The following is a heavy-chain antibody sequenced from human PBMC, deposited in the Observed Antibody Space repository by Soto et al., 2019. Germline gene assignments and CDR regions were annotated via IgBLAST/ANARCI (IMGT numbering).Heavy chain of an antibody. CDR2: MNPNSGNT. CDR1: GYTFTSYD. CDR3: ARKKCSGGSCYSGSFYAFDI. D-gene: IGHD2-15*01. Sequence: ASVKVSCKASGYTFTSYDINWVRQATGQGLEWMGWMNPNSGNTGYAQKFQGRVTMTRNTSISTAYMELSSLRSEDTAVYYCARKKCSGGSCYSGSFYAFDIWGQGTMVTVSS. J-gene: IGHJ3*02. V-gene: IGHV1-8*01.